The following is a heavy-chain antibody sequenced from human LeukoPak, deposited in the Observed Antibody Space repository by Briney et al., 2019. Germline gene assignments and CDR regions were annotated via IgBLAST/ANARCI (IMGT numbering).Heavy chain of an antibody. CDR2: IYGNT. Sequence: SETLSLTCTASGGTITGYYWGWVRQPPGKGLEWIWHIYGNTNYNPSLKSRVTISEDTSKNHLSLRMNSVTAADTAVYCCARGYSTSWTYYFDYWGQGALVTVSS. CDR3: ARGYSTSWTYYFDY. J-gene: IGHJ4*02. V-gene: IGHV4-59*01. D-gene: IGHD6-13*01. CDR1: GGTITGYY.